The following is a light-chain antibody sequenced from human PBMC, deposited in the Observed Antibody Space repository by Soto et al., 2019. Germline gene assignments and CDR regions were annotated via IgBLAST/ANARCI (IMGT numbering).Light chain of an antibody. CDR1: SSDVGGYNY. V-gene: IGLV2-14*01. Sequence: QSALTQPASVSGSPGQSITISCTGTSSDVGGYNYVSWYQQHPGKAPKLMIYDVSNRPSGVSNRFSGSESGNTASLTISGLQAEDEADYYCRSYTSSSTSRVFGTGTKVTVL. J-gene: IGLJ1*01. CDR3: RSYTSSSTSRV. CDR2: DVS.